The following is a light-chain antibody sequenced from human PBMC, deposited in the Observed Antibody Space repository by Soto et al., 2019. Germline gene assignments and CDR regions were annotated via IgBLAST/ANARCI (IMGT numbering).Light chain of an antibody. CDR3: QRYGRPLT. V-gene: IGKV3-20*01. CDR1: QSVSSN. J-gene: IGKJ4*01. CDR2: GAS. Sequence: EIVMTQSPATLSVSPGERATLSFRASQSVSSNLAWYQQKPGQAPRLLIYGASRRATGIPDRFSGSGSGTDFTLTINRLEPEDFAVYHCQRYGRPLTFGGGTKVDI.